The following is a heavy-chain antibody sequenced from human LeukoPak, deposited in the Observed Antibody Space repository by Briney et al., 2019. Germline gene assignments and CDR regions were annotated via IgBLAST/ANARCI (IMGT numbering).Heavy chain of an antibody. J-gene: IGHJ6*02. CDR1: GGSISSGGYY. V-gene: IGHV4-30-2*01. D-gene: IGHD5-18*01. CDR2: IYHSGST. CDR3: ARGYTAMSRNYYYGMDV. Sequence: SETLSLTCTVSGGSISSGGYYWSWIRQPPGKGLEWIGYIYHSGSTYYNPSLKSRVTISVDTSKNQFSLKLRSVTAADTAVYYCARGYTAMSRNYYYGMDVWGQGTTVTVSS.